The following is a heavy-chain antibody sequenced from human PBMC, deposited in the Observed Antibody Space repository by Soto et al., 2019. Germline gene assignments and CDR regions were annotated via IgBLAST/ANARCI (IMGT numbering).Heavy chain of an antibody. CDR2: IYYSGST. Sequence: QVRLEESGPGLVKPSETLSLICSVSGGSVNNANYFWNWIRHHPENGLEWIGYIYYSGSTRYNPSFKTRATLSIDTYKNQFSLRLNPGTVAATAVYFCARAADYGGSRGGMDVWGRGTTVTVSS. D-gene: IGHD4-17*01. CDR3: ARAADYGGSRGGMDV. V-gene: IGHV4-31*03. CDR1: GGSVNNANYF. J-gene: IGHJ6*02.